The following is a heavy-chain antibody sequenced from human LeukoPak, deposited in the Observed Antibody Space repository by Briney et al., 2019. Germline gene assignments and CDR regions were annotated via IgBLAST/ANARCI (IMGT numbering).Heavy chain of an antibody. Sequence: GASVKVSCKASGYTFTSYGISWVRQAPGQGLEWMGWISAYNGNTNYAQKLQGRVTMTTDTSTSTAYMELRSLRSDDTAVYYCARDSYYYGSGRLGPWGQGTLVTVSS. V-gene: IGHV1-18*01. J-gene: IGHJ5*02. D-gene: IGHD3-10*01. CDR1: GYTFTSYG. CDR2: ISAYNGNT. CDR3: ARDSYYYGSGRLGP.